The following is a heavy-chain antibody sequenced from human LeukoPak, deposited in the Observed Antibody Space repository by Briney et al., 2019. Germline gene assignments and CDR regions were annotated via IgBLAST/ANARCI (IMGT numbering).Heavy chain of an antibody. CDR3: ARDGAESGYNRYYYYYYIDV. CDR1: GYTFIGFY. J-gene: IGHJ6*03. Sequence: APVKVSCKASGYTFIGFYIHWVRQAPGQGLEWVGWIDPSSGDTKYARRFQGRVTMTRDTLIRTAYMELSSLTSDDTAVYYCARDGAESGYNRYYYYYYIDVWGGGATVTVS. CDR2: IDPSSGDT. D-gene: IGHD5-24*01. V-gene: IGHV1-2*02.